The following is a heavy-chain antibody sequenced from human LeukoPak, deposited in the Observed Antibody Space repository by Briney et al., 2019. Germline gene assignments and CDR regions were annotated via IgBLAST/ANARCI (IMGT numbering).Heavy chain of an antibody. J-gene: IGHJ4*02. V-gene: IGHV4-30-4*01. CDR1: GGSISSGDYY. Sequence: SETLSLTCTVSGGSISSGDYYWSWIRQPPGKGLEWIGYICYSGSTYYNPSLKSRVTISVDTSKNQFSLKLSSVTAADTAVYYCAGERVGGRGVVDYWGQGTLVTVSS. CDR2: ICYSGST. CDR3: AGERVGGRGVVDY. D-gene: IGHD3-16*01.